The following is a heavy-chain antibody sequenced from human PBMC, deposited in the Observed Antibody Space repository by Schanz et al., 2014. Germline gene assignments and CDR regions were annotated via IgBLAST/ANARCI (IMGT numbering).Heavy chain of an antibody. V-gene: IGHV3-48*01. CDR2: VSRSTPDI. Sequence: EVQLVESGGGLVQPGGSLRLSCTASGFTFSSYSMNWVRQAPGKGLEWVSYVSRSTPDIYYADSVKGRFTMSRDNAKNSVFLQMNSLRAEDTAVYYCARVALPGYSSPRDAFDIWGQGTMXTVSS. J-gene: IGHJ3*02. CDR3: ARVALPGYSSPRDAFDI. CDR1: GFTFSSYS. D-gene: IGHD5-18*01.